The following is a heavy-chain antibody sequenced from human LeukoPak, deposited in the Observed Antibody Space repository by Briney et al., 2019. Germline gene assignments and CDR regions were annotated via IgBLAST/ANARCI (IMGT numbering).Heavy chain of an antibody. J-gene: IGHJ4*02. CDR2: IWYDGSNK. D-gene: IGHD6-19*01. CDR1: GFTFSSYG. V-gene: IGHV3-33*08. CDR3: AKSRWLVFLPFDY. Sequence: PGGSLRLSCSASGFTFSSYGMHWVRQAPGKGLEWVAVIWYDGSNKYYADSVKGRFTISRDNSKNTLYLQMNSLRAEDTAVYYCAKSRWLVFLPFDYWGQGTLVTVSS.